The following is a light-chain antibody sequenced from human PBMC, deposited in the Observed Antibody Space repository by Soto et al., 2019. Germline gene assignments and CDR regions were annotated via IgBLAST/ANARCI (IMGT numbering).Light chain of an antibody. J-gene: IGKJ1*01. Sequence: EFVLTPSPVILSLSPVERSTLSCRASQSVSNYLAWYQPKPGQAPRLLIYDASSRATGIPDRFTGSGSGTDFTLTISRLEPEDFAVFYCHKYGSSPQTFGQGTKGDIK. CDR2: DAS. V-gene: IGKV3-20*01. CDR3: HKYGSSPQT. CDR1: QSVSNY.